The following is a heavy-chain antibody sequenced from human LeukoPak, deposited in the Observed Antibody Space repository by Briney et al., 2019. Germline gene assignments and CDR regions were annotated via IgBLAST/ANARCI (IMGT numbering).Heavy chain of an antibody. D-gene: IGHD2-21*02. J-gene: IGHJ5*02. CDR3: VREAVYCAGVCIKSNWFDP. CDR1: GFPFSNHA. CDR2: ISNGKT. V-gene: IGHV3-23*01. Sequence: PGGSPRLSCAASGFPFSNHAMSWVRQPPGKGLQWVSAISNGKTYYADSVRGRFTISRDDSTNMVYLQMYRLRVDDTARYYCVREAVYCAGVCIKSNWFDPWGQGTLVTVSS.